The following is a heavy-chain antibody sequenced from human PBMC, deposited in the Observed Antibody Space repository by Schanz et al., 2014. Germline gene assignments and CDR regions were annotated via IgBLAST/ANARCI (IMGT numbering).Heavy chain of an antibody. CDR3: ARRASCSLIGCPFDS. J-gene: IGHJ4*02. Sequence: EVQLVESGGGLVQPGGSLRLSCAASGFTFSDHYMDWVRQAPGKGLEWVGRVRNKNNRYTTEYAASVKGRFTISRDDSKNSLYLQMNSLKTEDTAMYYCARRASCSLIGCPFDSWGQGTLVTVSS. D-gene: IGHD2-15*01. CDR2: VRNKNNRYTT. CDR1: GFTFSDHY. V-gene: IGHV3-72*01.